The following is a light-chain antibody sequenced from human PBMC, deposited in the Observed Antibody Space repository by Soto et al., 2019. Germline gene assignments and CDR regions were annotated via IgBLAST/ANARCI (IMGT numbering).Light chain of an antibody. J-gene: IGKJ5*01. V-gene: IGKV3-11*01. CDR2: GAS. CDR3: QHHSGWPIT. Sequence: EVVLTQSPATLSLSPGERATLSCRASQTVFTYLAWYQQKPGQAPRLLMYGASNRATGIPPRFSGSGSVTHFTLTISNLEPEDSAVYYCQHHSGWPITFGQGPRLEIK. CDR1: QTVFTY.